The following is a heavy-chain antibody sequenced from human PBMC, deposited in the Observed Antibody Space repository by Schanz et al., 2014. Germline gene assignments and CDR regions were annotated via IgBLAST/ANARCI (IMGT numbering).Heavy chain of an antibody. CDR1: GFTFSIYS. CDR2: ISSKGDMT. V-gene: IGHV3-64*01. Sequence: EVQLVESGGGLVQPGGSLRLSCAASGFTFSIYSMNWVRQAPGKGLEYVSSISSKGDMTFYGNSVKGRFTISRDNSKNTLYLQMNSLRPEDTAVYYCAKYRGYYRVSGSYRELEYWGQGTLVTVSS. CDR3: AKYRGYYRVSGSYRELEY. D-gene: IGHD3-10*01. J-gene: IGHJ4*02.